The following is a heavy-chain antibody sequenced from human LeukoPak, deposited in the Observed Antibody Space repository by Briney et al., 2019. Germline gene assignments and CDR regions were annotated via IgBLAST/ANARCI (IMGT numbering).Heavy chain of an antibody. V-gene: IGHV4-59*01. CDR1: GGSISSYY. Sequence: SETLSLTCTVSGGSISSYYWSWIRQPPGKGLEWIGYIYYSGSTNYNPSLKSRVTISVDTSKNQFSLKLSSATAADTAVYYCARVPYYDFWSGYYGPFDYWGQGTLVTVSS. CDR3: ARVPYYDFWSGYYGPFDY. D-gene: IGHD3-3*01. CDR2: IYYSGST. J-gene: IGHJ4*02.